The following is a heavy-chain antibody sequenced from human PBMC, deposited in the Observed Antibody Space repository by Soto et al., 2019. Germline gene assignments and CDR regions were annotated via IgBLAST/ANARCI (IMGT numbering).Heavy chain of an antibody. J-gene: IGHJ4*02. D-gene: IGHD2-21*01. CDR3: ARDVAGGDL. CDR1: GYTFINYY. CDR2: INPMSGAT. Sequence: QAHLVQSGAEVREPGASVKVSCRTSGYTFINYYIHWVRQAPGHGLEWMAIINPMSGATNYAQKFLGRITLTMDTSTTTVYMEVSSLTSADTAVYYCARDVAGGDLWGQGTLVTVSS. V-gene: IGHV1-46*01.